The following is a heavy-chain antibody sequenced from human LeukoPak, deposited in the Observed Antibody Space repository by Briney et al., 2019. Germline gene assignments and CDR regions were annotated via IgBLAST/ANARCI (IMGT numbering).Heavy chain of an antibody. D-gene: IGHD2-15*01. CDR2: ISYAGSNK. CDR3: VGGSYFLDH. V-gene: IGHV3-30*03. J-gene: IGHJ4*02. CDR1: GFTFSSCG. Sequence: GRSLRLSRVASGFTFSSCGMHWVRQAPGKGLEWVALISYAGSNKYYADSVKGRFTIPRDNSKNTLYLQMNSLRAEDTAVYYCVGGSYFLDHWGQGTLVTVSS.